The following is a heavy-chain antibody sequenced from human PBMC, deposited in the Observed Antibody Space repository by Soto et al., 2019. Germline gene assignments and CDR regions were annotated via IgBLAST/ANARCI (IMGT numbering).Heavy chain of an antibody. D-gene: IGHD3-22*01. V-gene: IGHV3-73*01. CDR3: TSSYYYDSSGYSLNAFDI. CDR2: IRSKANSYAT. CDR1: GFTFSGSA. J-gene: IGHJ3*02. Sequence: GGSLRLSCAASGFTFSGSAMHWVRQASGKGLEWVGRIRSKANSYATAYATSVKGRFTISRDDSKNTAYLQMNSLKTEETAVYYCTSSYYYDSSGYSLNAFDIWGQGTMVTVSS.